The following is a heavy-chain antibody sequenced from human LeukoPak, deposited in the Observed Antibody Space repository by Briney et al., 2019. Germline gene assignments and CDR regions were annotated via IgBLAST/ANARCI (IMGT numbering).Heavy chain of an antibody. CDR2: IITILGTA. J-gene: IGHJ4*02. CDR1: GCTLSSYA. V-gene: IGHV1-69*04. D-gene: IGHD5-18*01. CDR3: ASNLRAPDTAMVAFDY. Sequence: SVKVSRKASGCTLSSYAISGVRQAPGQGLEWMGRIITILGTANYAQKFQGRVTITADKSTSTAYMELSSLRSEDTAVYYCASNLRAPDTAMVAFDYWGEGTLVTVSS.